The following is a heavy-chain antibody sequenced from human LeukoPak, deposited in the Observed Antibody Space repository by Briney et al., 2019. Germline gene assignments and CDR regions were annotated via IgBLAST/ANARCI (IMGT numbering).Heavy chain of an antibody. CDR3: ARVITALDAEYFDY. Sequence: SVKVSCKASGGTFSSYAISWVRQAPGQGLGWMGGIIPIFGTANYAQKFQGRVTITTDESTSTAYMELSSLRSEDTAVYYCARVITALDAEYFDYWGQGTLVTVSS. V-gene: IGHV1-69*05. D-gene: IGHD1-20*01. CDR2: IIPIFGTA. J-gene: IGHJ4*02. CDR1: GGTFSSYA.